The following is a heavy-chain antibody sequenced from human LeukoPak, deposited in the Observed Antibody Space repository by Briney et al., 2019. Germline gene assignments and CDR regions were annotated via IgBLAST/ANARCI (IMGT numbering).Heavy chain of an antibody. CDR2: ISYDGSNK. CDR1: GFTFSSYA. D-gene: IGHD2-2*01. CDR3: ARARRGCSSTSCYGGNFDY. V-gene: IGHV3-30-3*01. J-gene: IGHJ4*02. Sequence: GRSLRLSCAASGFTFSSYAMHWVRQAPGKGLEWVAVISYDGSNKYYADSVKGRFTISRDNSKNTLYLQMNSLRAEDTAVYYRARARRGCSSTSCYGGNFDYWGQGTLVTVSS.